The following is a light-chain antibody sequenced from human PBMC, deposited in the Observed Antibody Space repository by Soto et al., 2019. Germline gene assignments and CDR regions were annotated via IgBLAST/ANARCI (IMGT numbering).Light chain of an antibody. CDR2: VVS. CDR1: QGISNY. CDR3: QQLNHWLT. V-gene: IGKV1-9*01. J-gene: IGKJ4*01. Sequence: DVQLTQSPSFLSASVGDRVTITCRASQGISNYLAWYQQKPGKAPELLIYVVSKLHRGVPSRFSGSGSGTEFTLTISGLQPEDFATYYCQQLNHWLTFGGGTKVEIK.